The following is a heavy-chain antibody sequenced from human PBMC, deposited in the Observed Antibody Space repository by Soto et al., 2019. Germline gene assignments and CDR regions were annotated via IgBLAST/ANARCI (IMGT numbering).Heavy chain of an antibody. CDR1: GGTFSSYA. CDR3: SRGALGSGYRKYFYYGLDV. Sequence: QVQLVQSGAEVKKPGSSVKVSCKASGGTFSSYAISWVRQAPGQGLEWMGGIIPIFGTANYAQKFQGRVTITAAEHTSTDYIQMSGLRSEVTDVYYSSRGALGSGYRKYFYYGLDVWGQGSTVSACS. CDR2: IIPIFGTA. J-gene: IGHJ6*02. V-gene: IGHV1-69*01. D-gene: IGHD5-12*01.